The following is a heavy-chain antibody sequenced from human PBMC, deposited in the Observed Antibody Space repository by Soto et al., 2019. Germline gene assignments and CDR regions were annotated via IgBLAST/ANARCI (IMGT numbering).Heavy chain of an antibody. J-gene: IGHJ6*02. Sequence: GGSLRLSCAASGFTFSSYAMSWVRQAPGKGLEWVSAISGSGGSTYYADSVKGRFTISRDNSKNTLYLQMNSLRAEDTAVYYCAKGVEDIVLVVAAAPYYGMDVPGQAPTLTGSS. CDR3: AKGVEDIVLVVAAAPYYGMDV. CDR1: GFTFSSYA. V-gene: IGHV3-23*01. D-gene: IGHD2-15*01. CDR2: ISGSGGST.